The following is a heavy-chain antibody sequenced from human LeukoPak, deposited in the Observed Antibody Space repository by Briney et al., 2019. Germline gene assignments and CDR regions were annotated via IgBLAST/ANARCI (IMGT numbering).Heavy chain of an antibody. CDR1: GGPIGSSSYF. J-gene: IGHJ3*02. Sequence: PSETLSLTCTVSGGPIGSSSYFWGWIRQPPEKGLEWIGSVFYTGDTYYSPSLKSRVTLSVDTSKNHFSLRLTSVTAADAAVYYCARVLRDGHNDPFDSWGQGTLVTVSS. CDR3: ARVLRDGHNDPFDS. CDR2: VFYTGDT. D-gene: IGHD5-24*01. V-gene: IGHV4-39*01.